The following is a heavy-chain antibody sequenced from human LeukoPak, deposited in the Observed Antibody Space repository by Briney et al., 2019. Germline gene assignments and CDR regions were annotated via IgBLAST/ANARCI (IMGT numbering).Heavy chain of an antibody. CDR2: MSYTGTT. CDR3: ARTYNLHGGFYMDV. CDR1: GGSISRGDYY. Sequence: SQTLSLTCSVSGGSISRGDYYWSWVRQHPGGGLEWIGYMSYTGTTGRNPSLKSRVTISRDTSKNRLSLKVTSVTAADTAVYYCARTYNLHGGFYMDVWGNGTTVTVSS. V-gene: IGHV4-31*03. J-gene: IGHJ6*03. D-gene: IGHD1-1*01.